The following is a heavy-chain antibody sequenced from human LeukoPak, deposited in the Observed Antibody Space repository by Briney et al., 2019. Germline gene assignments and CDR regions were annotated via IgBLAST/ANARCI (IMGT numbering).Heavy chain of an antibody. Sequence: SETLSLTCTVSGGSISSGGYYWSWIRQHPGKGLEWIGYIYYSGSTYYNPSLKSRVTISVDTSKNQFSLKLSSVTAADTAVYYCAREPLSGMDVWGQGTTVTVSS. V-gene: IGHV4-31*03. J-gene: IGHJ6*02. CDR2: IYYSGST. CDR1: GGSISSGGYY. CDR3: AREPLSGMDV.